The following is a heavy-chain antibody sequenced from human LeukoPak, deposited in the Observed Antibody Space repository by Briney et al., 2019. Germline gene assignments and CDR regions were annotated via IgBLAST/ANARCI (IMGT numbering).Heavy chain of an antibody. D-gene: IGHD1-26*01. CDR2: ISYDGSNK. CDR3: AMPGASPIVGATALDY. V-gene: IGHV3-30-3*01. Sequence: GGSLRLSCAASGFTFSSYAMHWVRQAPGKGLEWVAVISYDGSNKYYADSVKGRFTISRDNSKNTLYLQMYSLRAEDTAVYYCAMPGASPIVGATALDYWGQGTLVTVSS. CDR1: GFTFSSYA. J-gene: IGHJ4*02.